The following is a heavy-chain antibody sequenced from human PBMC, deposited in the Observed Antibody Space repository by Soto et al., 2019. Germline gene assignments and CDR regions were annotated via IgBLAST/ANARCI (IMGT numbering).Heavy chain of an antibody. CDR1: GESISRSYW. CDR3: TSKFGQLLSDAFEI. J-gene: IGHJ3*02. V-gene: IGHV4-4*02. CDR2: IYHSGST. Sequence: QVQLQESGPGLVKPSGTLSLTCAVYGESISRSYWWSWVRQLQGKGLEWIGEIYHSGSTIYNPSLLSRLTLSVAKSKNEYSLTMSSVTAADTAVYYCTSKFGQLLSDAFEIWGQGTMVTVSS. D-gene: IGHD3-10*01.